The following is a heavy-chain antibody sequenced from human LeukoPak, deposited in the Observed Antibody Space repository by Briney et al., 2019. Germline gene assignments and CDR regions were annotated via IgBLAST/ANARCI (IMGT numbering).Heavy chain of an antibody. CDR2: ISTTTGYT. Sequence: KSGGPQRLSCAASGFSFSDYYMGWIRQPPGKGLEWVSYISTTTGYTNYADSVEGRFSISRNNAKNSLSLQMNSLRAEDTALYYCARARLATGYYFDCWGQGTLVTVSS. V-gene: IGHV3-11*05. CDR1: GFSFSDYY. CDR3: ARARLATGYYFDC. D-gene: IGHD3-9*01. J-gene: IGHJ4*02.